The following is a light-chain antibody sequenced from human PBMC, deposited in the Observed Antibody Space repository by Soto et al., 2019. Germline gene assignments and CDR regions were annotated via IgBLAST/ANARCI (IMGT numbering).Light chain of an antibody. J-gene: IGKJ1*01. CDR3: QHYDSSLRT. Sequence: IQLTQSPSSLSASVGDRVTITCRASQGLSSDLAWYQQKPGKVPKLLIYDASTLQSGVPSRFSGSGSGADFTLTISRLKPEDFAVYYCQHYDSSLRTFGPGTKVDI. CDR2: DAS. V-gene: IGKV1-27*01. CDR1: QGLSSD.